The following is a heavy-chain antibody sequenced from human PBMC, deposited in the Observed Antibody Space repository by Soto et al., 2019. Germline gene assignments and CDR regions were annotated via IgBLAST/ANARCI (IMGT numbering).Heavy chain of an antibody. CDR1: GFTFSIYS. J-gene: IGHJ4*02. D-gene: IGHD3-22*01. CDR3: AKDSAYYYDSSGYPYYFDY. V-gene: IGHV3-21*04. Sequence: GGSLRLSCAASGFTFSIYSMNWVRQAPGKGLEWVSSISSSSSYIYYADSVKGRFTIFRDNAKYSLYLQMNSLRAEDTAVYYCAKDSAYYYDSSGYPYYFDYWGQGTLVTVSS. CDR2: ISSSSSYI.